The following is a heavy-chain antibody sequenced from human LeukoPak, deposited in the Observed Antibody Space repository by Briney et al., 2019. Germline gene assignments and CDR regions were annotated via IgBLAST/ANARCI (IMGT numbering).Heavy chain of an antibody. CDR2: INPNSGGT. D-gene: IGHD3-10*01. J-gene: IGHJ3*02. Sequence: ASVKVSCKASGYTFTGYFMHWVRQAPGQGLEWMGWINPNSGGTNYAQKFQGRVTMTRDTSISTAYMELSRLRSDDTAVYYCARKGYYASEAFDIWGQGTMVTVSS. V-gene: IGHV1-2*02. CDR1: GYTFTGYF. CDR3: ARKGYYASEAFDI.